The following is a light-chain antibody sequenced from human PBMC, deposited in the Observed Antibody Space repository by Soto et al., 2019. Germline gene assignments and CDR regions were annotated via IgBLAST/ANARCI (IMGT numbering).Light chain of an antibody. J-gene: IGKJ2*01. CDR1: QSVNSIY. CDR2: GAS. V-gene: IGKV3-20*01. Sequence: EIVLTQSPGTLSLSPGEGATLSCRASQSVNSIYLAWYQQKPGQAPRLLIYGASSRATGIPDRFSGSGSGTDFTLTISRLEPEDFAVYYCQQYGSSPPYTFGQGTRLEIK. CDR3: QQYGSSPPYT.